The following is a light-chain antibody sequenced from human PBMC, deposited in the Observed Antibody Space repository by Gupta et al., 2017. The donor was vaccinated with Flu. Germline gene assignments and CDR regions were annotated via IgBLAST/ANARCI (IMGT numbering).Light chain of an antibody. CDR2: DVT. J-gene: IGLJ1*01. V-gene: IGLV2-11*01. Sequence: PGQSVTISCTGTTSDVGGYDYVSWYQQHPGKAPKLMVYDVTKRPSGVPDRFSGSKSGNTASLTISGLQAEDEADYYCSSYAGTYPYVFASGT. CDR1: TSDVGGYDY. CDR3: SSYAGTYPYV.